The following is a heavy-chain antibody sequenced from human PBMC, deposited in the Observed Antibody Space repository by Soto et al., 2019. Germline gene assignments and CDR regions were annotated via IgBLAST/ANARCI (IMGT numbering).Heavy chain of an antibody. Sequence: GGSLRLSCAASGFTFSSYWMHWVRQAPGKGLVWVSRINSDGSSTGYAHSVKGRFTISRDNAKNTQYLQMNSLRAEDTAVHYCAIQWTDYDILPRYFQYYFDYWAQGT. CDR3: AIQWTDYDILPRYFQYYFDY. J-gene: IGHJ4*02. CDR1: GFTFSSYW. D-gene: IGHD3-9*01. V-gene: IGHV3-74*01. CDR2: INSDGSST.